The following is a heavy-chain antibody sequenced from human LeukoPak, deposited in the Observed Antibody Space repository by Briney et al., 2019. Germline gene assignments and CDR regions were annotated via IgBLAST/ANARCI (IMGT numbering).Heavy chain of an antibody. J-gene: IGHJ4*02. V-gene: IGHV3-21*01. D-gene: IGHD1-26*01. CDR1: GFTFSSYS. Sequence: GGSLRLSRAASGFTFSSYSMNWVRQAPGKGLEWVSSISSSSSYIYYADSVKGRFTISRDNAKNSLYLQMNSLRAEDTAVYYCARDVESGRTTGFDYWGQGTLVTVSS. CDR3: ARDVESGRTTGFDY. CDR2: ISSSSSYI.